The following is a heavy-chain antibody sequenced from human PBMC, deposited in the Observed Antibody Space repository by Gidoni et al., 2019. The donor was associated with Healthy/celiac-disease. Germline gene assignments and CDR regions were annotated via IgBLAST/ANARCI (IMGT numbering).Heavy chain of an antibody. CDR3: ARGLAAAGTFYYYGMDV. Sequence: EVQLVESGGGLIQPGGSLRLSCAASGFTVSSNYMSWVRQAPGKGLEWVSVIYSGGSTYYADSVKGRFTISRDNSKNTLYLQMNSLRAEDTAVYYCARGLAAAGTFYYYGMDVWGQGTTVTVSS. J-gene: IGHJ6*02. CDR1: GFTVSSNY. D-gene: IGHD6-13*01. V-gene: IGHV3-53*01. CDR2: IYSGGST.